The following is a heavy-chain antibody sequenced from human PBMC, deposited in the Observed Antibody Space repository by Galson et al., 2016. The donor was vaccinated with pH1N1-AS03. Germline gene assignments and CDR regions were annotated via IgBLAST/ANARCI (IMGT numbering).Heavy chain of an antibody. V-gene: IGHV3-11*01. CDR1: GFTFSDYY. CDR2: ITSSGSTGTTI. J-gene: IGHJ4*02. D-gene: IGHD3-3*01. CDR3: ARGWYDFWSGYLVDPFDY. Sequence: LRLSCAASGFTFSDYYMSWIRQAPGKGLEWVSCITSSGSTGTTIYYADSVKGRFTISRDNAKNSLYLQMNSLRAEDTAIYYCARGWYDFWSGYLVDPFDYWGQGALVTVSS.